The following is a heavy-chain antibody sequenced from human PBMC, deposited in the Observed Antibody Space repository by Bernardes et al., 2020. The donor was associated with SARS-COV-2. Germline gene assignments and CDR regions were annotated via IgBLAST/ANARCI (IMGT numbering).Heavy chain of an antibody. CDR3: ARVHNSIVVVPAATPSYYYYYYMDV. Sequence: ASVKVSCKASGYTFTSYGISWVRQAPGQGLEWMGWISAYNGNTNYAQKLQGRVTMTTDTSTSTAYMELRSLRSDDTAVYYCARVHNSIVVVPAATPSYYYYYYMDVWGTGTTVTVSS. CDR2: ISAYNGNT. D-gene: IGHD2-2*01. V-gene: IGHV1-18*01. CDR1: GYTFTSYG. J-gene: IGHJ6*03.